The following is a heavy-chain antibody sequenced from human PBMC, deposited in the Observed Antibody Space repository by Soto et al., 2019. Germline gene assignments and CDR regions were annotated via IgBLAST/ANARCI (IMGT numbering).Heavy chain of an antibody. CDR2: ISSSGSTI. J-gene: IGHJ4*02. Sequence: QVQLVESGGGLVKPGGSLRLSCAASGFTFSDYYMSWIRQAPGKGLEWVSYISSSGSTIYYADSVKGRFTISRDNAKNSLYLQMNSLRAEDTAVYYCARDHIIHCSSTSCRVCGFDYGGQGTLVTVSS. D-gene: IGHD2-2*01. V-gene: IGHV3-11*01. CDR1: GFTFSDYY. CDR3: ARDHIIHCSSTSCRVCGFDY.